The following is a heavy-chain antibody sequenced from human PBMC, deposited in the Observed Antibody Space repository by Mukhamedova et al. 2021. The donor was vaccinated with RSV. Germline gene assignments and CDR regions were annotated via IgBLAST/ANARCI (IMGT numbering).Heavy chain of an antibody. CDR2: ISGSGDST. J-gene: IGHJ4*02. Sequence: SGISGSGDSTYYADSVKGRFTISRDNSKNTLYLQMNSLRAEDTAVYYCARARYCSSTSCYLDNWGQGTLVNVSS. D-gene: IGHD2-2*01. CDR3: ARARYCSSTSCYLDN. V-gene: IGHV3-23*01.